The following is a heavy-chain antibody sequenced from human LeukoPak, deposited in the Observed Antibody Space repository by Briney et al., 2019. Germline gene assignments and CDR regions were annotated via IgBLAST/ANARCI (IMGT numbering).Heavy chain of an antibody. CDR2: INPNSGGT. J-gene: IGHJ3*02. D-gene: IGHD2-2*02. Sequence: ASVKVSCKASGYTFTGYYMHWVRQAPGQGLEWMGWINPNSGGTNYAQKFQGRVTMTRDTSTSTAYMELSRLRSDDTAVYYCARARDYTDAFDIWGQGTMVTVSS. V-gene: IGHV1-2*02. CDR3: ARARDYTDAFDI. CDR1: GYTFTGYY.